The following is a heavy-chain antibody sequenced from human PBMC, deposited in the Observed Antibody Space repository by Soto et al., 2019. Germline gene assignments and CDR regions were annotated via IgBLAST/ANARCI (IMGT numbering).Heavy chain of an antibody. D-gene: IGHD2-8*01. CDR2: INPKSGGT. CDR3: ARGDSTDCSNGVCSFFYNHDMDV. CDR1: GYSFTDYH. Sequence: ASVKVSCKASGYSFTDYHIHWVRQAPGQGLEWLGRINPKSGGTSTAQKFQGWVTMTTETSISTASMELTRLTSADTAIYYCARGDSTDCSNGVCSFFYNHDMDVWGQGTTVTVSS. J-gene: IGHJ6*02. V-gene: IGHV1-2*04.